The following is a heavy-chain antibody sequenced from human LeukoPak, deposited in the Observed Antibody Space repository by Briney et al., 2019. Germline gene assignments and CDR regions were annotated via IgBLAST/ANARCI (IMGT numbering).Heavy chain of an antibody. Sequence: GGPLRLSCAASGFTFSSYAMRWVRPAPGKGLEWVSAISGSGGSTYYADSVKGRFTISRDNSKNTLYLQINSLRAEDTAVYDCAKANAYCPSCSDYWGQGTLVTVSS. CDR2: ISGSGGST. V-gene: IGHV3-23*01. J-gene: IGHJ4*02. CDR1: GFTFSSYA. D-gene: IGHD2-2*01. CDR3: AKANAYCPSCSDY.